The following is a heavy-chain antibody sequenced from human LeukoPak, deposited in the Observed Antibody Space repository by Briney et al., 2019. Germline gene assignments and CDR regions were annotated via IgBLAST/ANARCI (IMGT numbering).Heavy chain of an antibody. J-gene: IGHJ4*02. CDR2: INPNSGGT. V-gene: IGHV1-2*02. CDR1: GYTFTGYY. CDR3: ASQGAVGPAAKPPDY. Sequence: ASVKVSCKASGYTFTGYYMHWVRQAPGQGLEWMGWINPNSGGTNYAQKFQGRVTMTRDTSISTAYMELSRLRSDDTAVYYCASQGAVGPAAKPPDYWGQGTLVTVSS. D-gene: IGHD2-2*01.